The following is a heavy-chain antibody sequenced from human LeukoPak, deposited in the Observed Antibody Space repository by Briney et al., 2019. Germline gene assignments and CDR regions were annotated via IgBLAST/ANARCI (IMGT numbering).Heavy chain of an antibody. CDR2: VGGSGGST. CDR3: ASPASSSPEGFDY. J-gene: IGHJ4*02. V-gene: IGHV3-23*01. D-gene: IGHD6-6*01. CDR1: GFTFSSYA. Sequence: GGSLRLSCAASGFTFSSYAMSWVRQAPGKGLEWVSAVGGSGGSTYYADSVKGRFTISRDNSKNTLYLQMNSLRAEDTAVYYCASPASSSPEGFDYWGQGTLVTVSS.